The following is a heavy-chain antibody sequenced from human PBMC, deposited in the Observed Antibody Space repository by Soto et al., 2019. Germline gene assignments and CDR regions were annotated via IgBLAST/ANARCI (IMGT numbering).Heavy chain of an antibody. D-gene: IGHD3-10*01. V-gene: IGHV4-59*08. J-gene: IGHJ4*02. CDR3: ARHNYGSGSTYFDY. CDR2: IYYSGST. CDR1: GGSISSYY. Sequence: PSETLSLTCTVSGGSISSYYWSWIRQPPGKGLEWIGCIYYSGSTNYNPSIKSRVTISVDTSKNQFSLKLNSMTAADTAVYYCARHNYGSGSTYFDYWGQGTLVTV.